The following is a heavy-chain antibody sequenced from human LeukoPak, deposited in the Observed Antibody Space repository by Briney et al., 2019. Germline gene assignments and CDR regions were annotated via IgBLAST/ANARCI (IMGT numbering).Heavy chain of an antibody. CDR3: AKSRNFDWLPSDY. V-gene: IGHV3-23*01. Sequence: HSGGSLRLSCAASGFTFSSYAMSWVRQAPGKGLEWVSGISGSGGSTYYADSVKGRFTISRDNSKYTLYLQMSSLRAEDTALYYCAKSRNFDWLPSDYWGQGTLVTVSS. D-gene: IGHD3-9*01. CDR2: ISGSGGST. CDR1: GFTFSSYA. J-gene: IGHJ4*02.